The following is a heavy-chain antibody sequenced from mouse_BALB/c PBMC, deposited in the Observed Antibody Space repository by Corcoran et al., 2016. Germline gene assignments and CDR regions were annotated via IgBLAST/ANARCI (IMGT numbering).Heavy chain of an antibody. Sequence: QIQLVQSGPELKKPGETVKISCKASGYTFTNYGMHWVKQAPGKGLKWMGWINTYTGEPTYADDFKGRFAFSLETSARTAYLQINNLKNEDTATYFCARRGYYETAWFAYWGQGTLVTVSA. CDR1: GYTFTNYG. D-gene: IGHD2-3*01. CDR3: ARRGYYETAWFAY. V-gene: IGHV9-3-1*01. J-gene: IGHJ3*01. CDR2: INTYTGEP.